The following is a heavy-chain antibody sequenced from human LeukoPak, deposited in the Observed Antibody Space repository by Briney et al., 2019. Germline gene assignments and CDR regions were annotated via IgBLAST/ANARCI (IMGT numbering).Heavy chain of an antibody. D-gene: IGHD3-10*01. Sequence: VASVTVSFKSSGYTFTIYGISWVRQAPGQGRGWMGWISAYNGNTNYAQKLQGRVTMTTDTSTSTAYMELRSLRSDDTAVYYCARDSADLDYYGSGSYWWGQGTLVTVSS. J-gene: IGHJ4*02. CDR2: ISAYNGNT. CDR1: GYTFTIYG. CDR3: ARDSADLDYYGSGSYW. V-gene: IGHV1-18*01.